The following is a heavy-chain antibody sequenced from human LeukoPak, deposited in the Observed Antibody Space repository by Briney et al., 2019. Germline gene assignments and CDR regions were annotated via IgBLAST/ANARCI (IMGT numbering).Heavy chain of an antibody. CDR3: VNDYGNPDALDN. CDR2: ISYDGSNK. J-gene: IGHJ4*02. D-gene: IGHD4-17*01. CDR1: GFTFSSYS. V-gene: IGHV3-30*18. Sequence: GGSLRLSCAASGFTFSSYSMNWVRQAPGKGLEWVAVISYDGSNKYYADSVKGRFTISRDNSKNTLYLQMNSLSDEDTAVYFCVNDYGNPDALDNWGQGTLVTVSS.